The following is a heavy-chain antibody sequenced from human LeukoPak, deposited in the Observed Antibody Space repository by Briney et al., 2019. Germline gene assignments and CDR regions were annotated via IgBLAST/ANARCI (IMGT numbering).Heavy chain of an antibody. CDR1: GGSISSSSYY. CDR3: ARARDSGSTYFDY. CDR2: VYYSGST. V-gene: IGHV4-61*05. J-gene: IGHJ4*02. Sequence: SETLSLTCTVSGGSISSSSYYWGWIRQPPGKGLEWIGYVYYSGSTNYDPSLKSRVTISLDKSKNQFSLELSSVTAADTAVYYCARARDSGSTYFDYWGQGTLVTVSS. D-gene: IGHD3-10*01.